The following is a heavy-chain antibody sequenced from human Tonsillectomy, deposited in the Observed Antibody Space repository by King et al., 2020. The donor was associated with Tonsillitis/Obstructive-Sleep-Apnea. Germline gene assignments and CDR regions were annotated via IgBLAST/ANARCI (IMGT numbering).Heavy chain of an antibody. V-gene: IGHV3-23*04. CDR1: GFIFSSYA. Sequence: VQLVESGGGLVQPGGSLRLSCAASGFIFSSYAMSWVRQAPGKGLEWVSAISASGGSTYYADSVKGRFTISRDNSKNTLYLQMNSLRADDTAVYYCAKEPLWFEELALNSDCWGQGTLVTVSS. CDR2: ISASGGST. J-gene: IGHJ4*02. CDR3: AKEPLWFEELALNSDC. D-gene: IGHD3-10*01.